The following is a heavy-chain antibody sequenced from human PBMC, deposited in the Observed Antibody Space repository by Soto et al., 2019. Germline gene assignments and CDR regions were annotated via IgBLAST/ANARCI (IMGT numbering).Heavy chain of an antibody. CDR2: IIPILGTA. CDR1: GGTFSSYA. J-gene: IGHJ4*02. D-gene: IGHD3-22*01. Sequence: QVQLVQSGAEVKKPGSSVKVSCKASGGTFSSYAISWVRQAPGQGLEWMGGIIPILGTANYAQKCQGRVTITADKYTSTGYMELSSLRSEDTAVYSCARDTRGGRPYYYDSSGYYDYWGQGTLVTVSS. CDR3: ARDTRGGRPYYYDSSGYYDY. V-gene: IGHV1-69*06.